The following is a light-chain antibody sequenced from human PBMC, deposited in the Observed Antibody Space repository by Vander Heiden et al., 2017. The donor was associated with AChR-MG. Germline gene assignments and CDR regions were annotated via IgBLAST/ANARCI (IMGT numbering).Light chain of an antibody. CDR1: QSFSSW. CDR2: KTS. J-gene: IGKJ1*01. Sequence: DMPMTQSPSTLCASVGDRVSITCRASQSFSSWLAWYQQKPGKAPKLLIYKTSSLESGVPSRFSGSGSGTEFTLTISSLQPDDFATYYCQHYQTFGQGTKVEMK. CDR3: QHYQT. V-gene: IGKV1-5*03.